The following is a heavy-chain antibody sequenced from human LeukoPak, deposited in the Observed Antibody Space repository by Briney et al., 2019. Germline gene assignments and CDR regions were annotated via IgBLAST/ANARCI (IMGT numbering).Heavy chain of an antibody. V-gene: IGHV4-38-2*02. CDR2: GHHSGST. J-gene: IGHJ4*02. CDR1: HYSIRSDY. D-gene: IGHD2-2*01. CDR3: ARLCTSCLTDLDY. Sequence: SETLSLTCTVSHYSIRSDYWGWIRQPPGKGLEWIGSGHHSGSTYYNPSLKSRITTSVAASKIQFSLKLSSVTAADTAVYYCARLCTSCLTDLDYWGQGTLVTVSS.